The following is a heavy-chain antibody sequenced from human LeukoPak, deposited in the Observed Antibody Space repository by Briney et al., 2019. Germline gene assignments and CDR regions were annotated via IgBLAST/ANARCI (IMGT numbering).Heavy chain of an antibody. CDR2: ISSSSSTI. J-gene: IGHJ4*02. Sequence: GGSLRLSCAASGFTFSSYSMNWVRPAPGKGLEWVSYISSSSSTIYYADSVKGRFIISRDNAKKSLYLHMNSLRDEDTAVYYCARDGGYCSSTNCHLDYWGQGTLVTVSS. CDR3: ARDGGYCSSTNCHLDY. CDR1: GFTFSSYS. D-gene: IGHD2-2*01. V-gene: IGHV3-48*02.